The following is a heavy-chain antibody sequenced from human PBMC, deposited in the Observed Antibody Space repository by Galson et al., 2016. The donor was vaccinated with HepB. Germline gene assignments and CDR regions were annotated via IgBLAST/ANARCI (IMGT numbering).Heavy chain of an antibody. J-gene: IGHJ2*01. D-gene: IGHD4-23*01. CDR1: GFTFSSYS. CDR2: ISSSSRTI. Sequence: SLRLSCAASGFTFSSYSMNWVRQAPGKGLAWVSYISSSSRTIYYADSVKGRFTISRDNAKNSLYLQMNGLRAEDTAVYYCARETNSGWFFDLCGRGTLVTVSS. CDR3: ARETNSGWFFDL. V-gene: IGHV3-48*01.